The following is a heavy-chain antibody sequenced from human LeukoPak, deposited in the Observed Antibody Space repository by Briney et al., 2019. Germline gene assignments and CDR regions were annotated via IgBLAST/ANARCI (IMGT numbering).Heavy chain of an antibody. D-gene: IGHD4-17*01. CDR1: GGSISSGGYY. CDR2: IYYSGST. Sequence: KPSETLSLTCTVSGGSISSGGYYWSWIRQHPGKGLEWIGYIYYSGSTYYNPSLKSRVTISVDTSKNQFSLKLSSVTAADTAVYYCARDSDGDYEDKDYGVDVWGQGTTVTVSS. V-gene: IGHV4-31*03. CDR3: ARDSDGDYEDKDYGVDV. J-gene: IGHJ6*02.